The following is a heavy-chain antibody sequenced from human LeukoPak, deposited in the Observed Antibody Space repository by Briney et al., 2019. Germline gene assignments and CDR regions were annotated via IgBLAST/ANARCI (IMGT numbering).Heavy chain of an antibody. CDR2: IDPDDSDT. J-gene: IGHJ3*02. CDR1: GYNFINHW. CDR3: ASRGTTVTTHAFDI. D-gene: IGHD4-17*01. Sequence: GESLKISCKGSGYNFINHWIGWVRQMSGKGLEWMGIIDPDDSDTRYSPSFQGQATISVDKSISTAYLQWSSLKASDTAMYYCASRGTTVTTHAFDIWGQGTMVIVSS. V-gene: IGHV5-51*01.